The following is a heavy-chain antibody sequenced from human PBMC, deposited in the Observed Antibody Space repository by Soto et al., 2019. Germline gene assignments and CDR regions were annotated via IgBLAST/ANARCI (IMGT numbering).Heavy chain of an antibody. Sequence: PGGSLRLSCGASGFGVKRYWIHWVRQAQGKGLVWLSRFGGDENYTDYADSVRGRFTISRDIAKNTIYLQMNSLRAEDTAVYYCGKGKELGVVRYGLDAWGQGTTVTVSS. CDR1: GFGVKRYW. V-gene: IGHV3-74*01. CDR2: FGGDENYT. CDR3: GKGKELGVVRYGLDA. J-gene: IGHJ6*02. D-gene: IGHD3-3*01.